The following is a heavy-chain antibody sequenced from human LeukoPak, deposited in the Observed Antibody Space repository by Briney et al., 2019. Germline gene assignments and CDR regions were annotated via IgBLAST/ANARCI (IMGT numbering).Heavy chain of an antibody. CDR3: AREVVGATGAHYYYYMDV. D-gene: IGHD1-26*01. J-gene: IGHJ6*03. CDR1: GDTFTGYY. CDR2: INPNSGGT. Sequence: ASVTVSCKASGDTFTGYYMHWVRQAPGQGLEWMGGINPNSGGTNYAQKFQGRVTMTRDTSISTAYMELSRLRSDDTAVYYCAREVVGATGAHYYYYMDVWGKGTTVTVSS. V-gene: IGHV1-2*02.